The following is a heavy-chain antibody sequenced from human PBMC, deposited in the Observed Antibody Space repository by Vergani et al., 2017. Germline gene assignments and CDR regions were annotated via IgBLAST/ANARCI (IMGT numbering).Heavy chain of an antibody. CDR3: ARPHPPYYYDSSEYYFDY. Sequence: QVQLVESGGGVVQPGRSLRLSCAASGFTFSSYGMHWVRQAPGKGLEWVAVIWYDGSNKYYADSVKGRFTISRDNAKNSLYLQMNSLRAEDTAVYYCARPHPPYYYDSSEYYFDYWGQGTLVTVSS. V-gene: IGHV3-33*01. J-gene: IGHJ4*02. D-gene: IGHD3-22*01. CDR1: GFTFSSYG. CDR2: IWYDGSNK.